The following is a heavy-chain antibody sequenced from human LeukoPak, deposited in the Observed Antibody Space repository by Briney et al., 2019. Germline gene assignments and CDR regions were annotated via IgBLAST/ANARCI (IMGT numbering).Heavy chain of an antibody. CDR1: GGTFSSYA. CDR3: AIKLGHCTNGCEYCYYGMDV. Sequence: SVKVSCKASGGTFSSYAISWVRQAPGQGLEWMGGIIPIFGTANYAQKFQGRVTITADESTSTAHMELSSLGSEDTAVYYCAIKLGHCTNGCEYCYYGMDVWGQGTTVTVSS. D-gene: IGHD2-8*01. J-gene: IGHJ6*02. CDR2: IIPIFGTA. V-gene: IGHV1-69*01.